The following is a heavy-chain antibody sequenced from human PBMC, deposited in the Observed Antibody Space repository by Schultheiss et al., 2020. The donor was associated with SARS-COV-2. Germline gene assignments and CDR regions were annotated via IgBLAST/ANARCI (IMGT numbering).Heavy chain of an antibody. V-gene: IGHV3-74*01. Sequence: GGSLRLSCAASGFIFSSYWMHWVRQAPGKGLVWVSRIKTNGSTTNYADSVKGRFTISRDNAKNSLYLQMNSLRAEDTAVYYCARPSATVTWELDYWGQGTLVTVSS. D-gene: IGHD4-17*01. J-gene: IGHJ4*02. CDR1: GFIFSSYW. CDR2: IKTNGSTT. CDR3: ARPSATVTWELDY.